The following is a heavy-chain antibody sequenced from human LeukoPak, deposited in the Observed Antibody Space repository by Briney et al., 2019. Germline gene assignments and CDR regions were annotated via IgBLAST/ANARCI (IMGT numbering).Heavy chain of an antibody. CDR1: GFTFSSYS. Sequence: GGSLRLSCAASGFTFSSYSMNWVRQAPGKGLEWVSYISSSGSTIYYADSVKGRFTISRDNSKNTLYLQMNSLRAEDTAVYYCAKSSYYDSSGYYREYYFDYWGQGTLVTVSS. CDR3: AKSSYYDSSGYYREYYFDY. V-gene: IGHV3-48*01. D-gene: IGHD3-22*01. J-gene: IGHJ4*02. CDR2: ISSSGSTI.